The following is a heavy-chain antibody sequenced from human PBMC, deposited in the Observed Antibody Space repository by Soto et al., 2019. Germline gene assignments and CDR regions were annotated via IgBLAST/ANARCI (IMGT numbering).Heavy chain of an antibody. Sequence: SETLSLTCTVSGGSISSSSYYWGWIRQPPGKGLEWIGSIYYSGSTYYNPSLKSRVTISVDTSKNQFSLKLSSVTAADTAVYYCARRSVVVVPAAMYYYYYMDVWDKGTTVTVSS. CDR1: GGSISSSSYY. J-gene: IGHJ6*03. D-gene: IGHD2-2*01. CDR2: IYYSGST. CDR3: ARRSVVVVPAAMYYYYYMDV. V-gene: IGHV4-39*01.